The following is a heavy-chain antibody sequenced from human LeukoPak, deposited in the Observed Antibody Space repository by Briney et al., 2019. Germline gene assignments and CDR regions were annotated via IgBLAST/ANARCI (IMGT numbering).Heavy chain of an antibody. CDR1: GYTFTGYY. J-gene: IGHJ3*02. D-gene: IGHD2-15*01. V-gene: IGHV1-46*01. Sequence: GASVKVSCKASGYTFTGYYMHWVRQAPGQGLEWMGLINPSGGRTTYAQKFQGRVALTRDMSTSTAYMELSSLRSEDTAVYYCARESCSGGSCYLGAFDIWGQGTMVTVSS. CDR3: ARESCSGGSCYLGAFDI. CDR2: INPSGGRT.